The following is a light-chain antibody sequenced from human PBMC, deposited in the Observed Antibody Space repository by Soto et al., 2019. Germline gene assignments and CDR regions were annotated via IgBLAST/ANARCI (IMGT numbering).Light chain of an antibody. Sequence: EIVLTQSPATLSLSPGERSTLSCRASQSFRGLLAWYQQKPGQAPRLLIYDAYNRATGIPPRFSGSGSGTDYTLTISSLEPEDSELYYCQQRHMWPITFGQGTRLEIK. J-gene: IGKJ5*01. CDR2: DAY. V-gene: IGKV3-11*01. CDR1: QSFRGL. CDR3: QQRHMWPIT.